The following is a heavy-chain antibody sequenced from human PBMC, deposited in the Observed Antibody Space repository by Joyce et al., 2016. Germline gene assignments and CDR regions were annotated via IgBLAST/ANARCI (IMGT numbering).Heavy chain of an antibody. J-gene: IGHJ4*02. CDR2: IDRSSTTI. CDR1: GFTFRGYS. D-gene: IGHD2-15*01. V-gene: IGHV3-48*01. Sequence: EVQLVESGGGLVQPGGSLRLSCVASGFTFRGYSMNWVRQATGKGLEWISYIDRSSTTIYYADSVKGRFTITRDNVKNSVYLQMNSLRADDTAVYFCARDPDCDGGNCYSDFDYWGQGTLVTVSS. CDR3: ARDPDCDGGNCYSDFDY.